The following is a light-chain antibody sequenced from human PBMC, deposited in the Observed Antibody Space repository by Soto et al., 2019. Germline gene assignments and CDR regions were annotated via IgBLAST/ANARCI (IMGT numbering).Light chain of an antibody. J-gene: IGKJ4*01. CDR3: QQYDTYST. CDR2: EAS. V-gene: IGKV1-5*01. CDR1: QSINGW. Sequence: ESRMNQSPATLSASVGDRVTITCRAGQSINGWLAWYQQKSGKAPTLLISEASNLDSGVPPRFSGSGSGTEYVLTISSLQPEDFATYYCQQYDTYSTFGGGTKVDI.